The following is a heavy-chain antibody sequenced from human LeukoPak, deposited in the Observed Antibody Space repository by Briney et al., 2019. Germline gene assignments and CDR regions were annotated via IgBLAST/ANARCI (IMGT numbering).Heavy chain of an antibody. CDR3: ASGYCGGACQLGGVDM. CDR1: GGSISSYC. V-gene: IGHV4-59*01. D-gene: IGHD2-21*02. Sequence: SETLSLTCTVSGGSISSYCWSWLRQPPGKGLEYIGYTHYSGSTNYNPSLKSRVTISLDTSGNQFSLKLSSVTAADTAVYYCASGYCGGACQLGGVDMWGQGTMVTVSS. CDR2: THYSGST. J-gene: IGHJ3*02.